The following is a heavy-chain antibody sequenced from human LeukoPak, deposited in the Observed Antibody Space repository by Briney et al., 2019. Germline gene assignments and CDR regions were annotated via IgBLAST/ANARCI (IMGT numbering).Heavy chain of an antibody. J-gene: IGHJ4*02. V-gene: IGHV4-59*13. CDR1: GGSMGRYY. CDR2: MYYSGST. CDR3: ARSSTGSYFDY. D-gene: IGHD3-3*02. Sequence: SETLSLTCTVSGGSMGRYYWSWIRQPPGKGLEWIGYMYYSGSTKYNPSLKSRVTISVDTSKNQFSLKLSSVTAADTAVYYCARSSTGSYFDYWGQGTLVTVSS.